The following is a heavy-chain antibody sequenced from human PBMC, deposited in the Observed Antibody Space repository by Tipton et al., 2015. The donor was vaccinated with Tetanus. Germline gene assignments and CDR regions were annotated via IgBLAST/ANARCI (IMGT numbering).Heavy chain of an antibody. Sequence: GLVKPSETLSLTCTVSGGSMSNNYWSWIRQPPGRGLEWIASIYFEGSTYYSPSLKSRVTIAVDRSQNVFSLNLTSVTAADTAVYYCARHLYGYWFDPWGQGALVTVSS. J-gene: IGHJ5*02. V-gene: IGHV4-39*02. CDR3: ARHLYGYWFDP. CDR2: IYFEGST. CDR1: GGSMSNNY. D-gene: IGHD3-10*01.